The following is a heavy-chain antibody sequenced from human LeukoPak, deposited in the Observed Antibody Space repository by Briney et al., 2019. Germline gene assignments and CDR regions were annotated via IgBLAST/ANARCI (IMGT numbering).Heavy chain of an antibody. D-gene: IGHD4-23*01. CDR2: INHSGGT. V-gene: IGHV4-34*01. CDR1: GGSFSGYY. J-gene: IGHJ4*02. CDR3: ARGQRGPTGLRWKYFDY. Sequence: SETLSLTCAVYGGSFSGYYWSWIRQPPGKGLEWIGGINHSGGTNYNPSLKSRVTISVDTSKNQFSLKLSSVTAADTAVYYCARGQRGPTGLRWKYFDYWGQGTLVTVSS.